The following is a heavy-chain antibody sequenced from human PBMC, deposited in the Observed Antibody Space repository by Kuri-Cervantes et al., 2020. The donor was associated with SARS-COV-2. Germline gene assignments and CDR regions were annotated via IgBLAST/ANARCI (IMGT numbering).Heavy chain of an antibody. V-gene: IGHV4-59*01. CDR1: GGSISSYY. D-gene: IGHD3-3*01. CDR3: AKEVEWSDAFDI. J-gene: IGHJ3*02. CDR2: FYYSGST. Sequence: ESLKISCTISGGSISSYYWSWIRQPPGKGLEWIGYFYYSGSTNYNPSLKSRVTISVDTSKNQFSLRLSSVTAADTAVYYWAKEVEWSDAFDIWGQGTMVTVSS.